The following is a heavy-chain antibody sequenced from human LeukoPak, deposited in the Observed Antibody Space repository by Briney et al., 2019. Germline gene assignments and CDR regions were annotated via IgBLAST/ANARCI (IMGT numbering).Heavy chain of an antibody. CDR1: GYTFTSD. J-gene: IGHJ5*02. CDR3: AKTKQLAIGWFDP. Sequence: GASVKVSCKASGYTFTSDINWVRQATGQGLEWMGWMNPKSGNTGYAQKFQGRVTMTRDTSIATAYMELSSLRSEDTAVYYCAKTKQLAIGWFDPWGQGTLVTVSS. D-gene: IGHD6-6*01. CDR2: MNPKSGNT. V-gene: IGHV1-8*01.